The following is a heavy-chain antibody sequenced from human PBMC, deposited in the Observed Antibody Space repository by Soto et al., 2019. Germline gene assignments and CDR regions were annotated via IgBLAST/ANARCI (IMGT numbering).Heavy chain of an antibody. CDR3: AREFRGGYYYDSSGPQYYGMDV. CDR2: INHSGST. J-gene: IGHJ6*02. Sequence: SLTCAVYGGSFSGYYWSWIRQPPGKGLEWIGEINHSGSTNYNPSLKSRVTISVDTSKNQFSLKLSSVTAADTAVYYCAREFRGGYYYDSSGPQYYGMDVWGQGTTVTVSS. V-gene: IGHV4-34*01. CDR1: GGSFSGYY. D-gene: IGHD3-22*01.